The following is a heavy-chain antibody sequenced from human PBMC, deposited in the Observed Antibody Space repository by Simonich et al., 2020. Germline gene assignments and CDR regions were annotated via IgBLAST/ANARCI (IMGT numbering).Heavy chain of an antibody. CDR1: GGSISSSSYY. V-gene: IGHV4-39*01. Sequence: QLQLQESGPGLVKPSETLSLTCTVSGGSISSSSYYWGGIRQPPGKGLEGLGRIYDSGNTYYNPSLKRRVTIAVDTAKNHFSLKLSSVTAAATAVYYCARHKGYCSGGSCYSHWYFDLWGRGTLVTVSS. J-gene: IGHJ2*01. CDR3: ARHKGYCSGGSCYSHWYFDL. CDR2: IYDSGNT. D-gene: IGHD2-15*01.